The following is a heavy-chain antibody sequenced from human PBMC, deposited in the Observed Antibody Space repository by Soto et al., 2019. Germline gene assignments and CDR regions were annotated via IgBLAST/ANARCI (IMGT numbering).Heavy chain of an antibody. Sequence: ASVKVSCKASGYTFTSYTMHWVRQAPGQRLEWMGWINAGNGNTKYSQKFQGRVTITRDTSASTAYMELSSLRSEDTAVYYCARVIGGLYYFDYWGQGTLVTVSS. CDR2: INAGNGNT. V-gene: IGHV1-3*01. CDR1: GYTFTSYT. D-gene: IGHD3-16*01. J-gene: IGHJ4*02. CDR3: ARVIGGLYYFDY.